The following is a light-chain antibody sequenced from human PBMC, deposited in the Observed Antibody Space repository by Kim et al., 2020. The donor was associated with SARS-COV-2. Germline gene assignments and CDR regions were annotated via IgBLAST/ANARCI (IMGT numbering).Light chain of an antibody. Sequence: SVSTGQPASVTCTGDKLGDRYVCWDQQKPSQSPEVLIYQDTERPSWGPERFSGNNSGNTATLANSGTQAVDDADYYCQAWDSRTVVFGGGNKLTVL. J-gene: IGLJ2*01. CDR2: QDT. CDR1: KLGDRY. CDR3: QAWDSRTVV. V-gene: IGLV3-1*01.